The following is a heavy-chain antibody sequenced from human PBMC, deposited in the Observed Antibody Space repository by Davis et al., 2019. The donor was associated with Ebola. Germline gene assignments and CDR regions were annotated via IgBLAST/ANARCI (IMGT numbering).Heavy chain of an antibody. D-gene: IGHD2/OR15-2a*01. V-gene: IGHV3-48*03. CDR1: GFTFYRYE. CDR3: ARTPFVSFGMDV. CDR2: ISSSGSTI. Sequence: GESLKISCAASGFTFYRYEMNWVRQAPGKGLEWVSYISSSGSTIYYADSVKGRFAISRDNAKNSLYLQMNSLRAEDTAVYYCARTPFVSFGMDVWGQGTTVTVSS. J-gene: IGHJ6*02.